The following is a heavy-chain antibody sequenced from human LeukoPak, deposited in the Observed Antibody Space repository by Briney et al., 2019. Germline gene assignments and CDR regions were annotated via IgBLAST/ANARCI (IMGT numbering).Heavy chain of an antibody. D-gene: IGHD3-16*01. Sequence: ASVKVSCKASGYTFTSYGISWVRQAPGQGLEWMGWISAYNGNTNYAQKLQGRVTMTTDTSTSTAYMELRSLRSDDTAVYYCAREQRGGLSGSLGGLFAYVWGRGTTVTVSS. CDR2: ISAYNGNT. CDR3: AREQRGGLSGSLGGLFAYV. J-gene: IGHJ6*04. V-gene: IGHV1-18*01. CDR1: GYTFTSYG.